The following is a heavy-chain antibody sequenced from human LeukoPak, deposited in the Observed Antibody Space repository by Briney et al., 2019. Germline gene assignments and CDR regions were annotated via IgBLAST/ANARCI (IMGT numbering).Heavy chain of an antibody. Sequence: GGSLRLSCAASGYAFSSYNMNWVRQAPGKGLEWISYIGSSGSPTHYADSVGGRFTISRDNAKNSLYLQMNSLRDEDTAVYFCARRPYSDTSGRLSDVWGQGTTVTVSS. J-gene: IGHJ6*02. CDR1: GYAFSSYN. V-gene: IGHV3-48*02. CDR2: IGSSGSPT. D-gene: IGHD3-22*01. CDR3: ARRPYSDTSGRLSDV.